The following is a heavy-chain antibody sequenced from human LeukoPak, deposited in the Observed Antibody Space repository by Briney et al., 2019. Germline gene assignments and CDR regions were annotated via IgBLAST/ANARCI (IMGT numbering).Heavy chain of an antibody. Sequence: SETLSLTCTVSGGSISSSSYYWGWIRQPPGKGLEWIGSIYYSGSTYYNPSLKSRVTTSVDTSKNQFSLKLSSVTAADTAVYYCARRARYCSSTSCYDFDYWGQGTLVTVSS. J-gene: IGHJ4*02. CDR1: GGSISSSSYY. CDR3: ARRARYCSSTSCYDFDY. D-gene: IGHD2-2*01. V-gene: IGHV4-39*01. CDR2: IYYSGST.